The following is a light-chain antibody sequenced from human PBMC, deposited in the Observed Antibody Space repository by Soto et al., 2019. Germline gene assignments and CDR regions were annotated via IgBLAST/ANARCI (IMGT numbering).Light chain of an antibody. J-gene: IGLJ1*01. CDR1: SSDVGNYNY. CDR3: NSPTPGSLYV. CDR2: MVS. Sequence: VLTHPASVSGSPGQSITISCTGTSSDVGNYNYVSWYQQYPGRVPKLLIYMVSNRPSGVSNRFSGSKSGNTASLTISGLQAEEEADYFCNSPTPGSLYVFGTGTKLTVL. V-gene: IGLV2-14*01.